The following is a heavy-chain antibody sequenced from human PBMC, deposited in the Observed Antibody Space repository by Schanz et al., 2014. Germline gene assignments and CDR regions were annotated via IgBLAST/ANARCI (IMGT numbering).Heavy chain of an antibody. J-gene: IGHJ6*03. CDR1: GFTFSKYG. V-gene: IGHV3-33*01. CDR3: ARDAVALVPEYFMDV. CDR2: IWYDGNNK. Sequence: QVQLVESGGGVVQPGRSLRLSCAASGFTFSKYGVHWVRQAPGKGLEWVAVIWYDGNNKYYADSVKGRFTISRDNSMNTLHLQMDGLRVEDTAVYYCARDAVALVPEYFMDVWGKGTPVTVSS. D-gene: IGHD2-15*01.